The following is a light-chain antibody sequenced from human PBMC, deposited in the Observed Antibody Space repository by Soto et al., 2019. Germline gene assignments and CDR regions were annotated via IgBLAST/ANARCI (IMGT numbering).Light chain of an antibody. CDR1: QTIYSN. Sequence: IVMTQSPATLSVSPGERATLSCRAGQTIYSNVAWYQQRPGQAPRLLIYRASTRATGVPARFSGSGSETDFTLTISRLEPEDFAVYYCQQYGSTPITFGQGTRLEIK. CDR2: RAS. V-gene: IGKV3-15*01. CDR3: QQYGSTPIT. J-gene: IGKJ5*01.